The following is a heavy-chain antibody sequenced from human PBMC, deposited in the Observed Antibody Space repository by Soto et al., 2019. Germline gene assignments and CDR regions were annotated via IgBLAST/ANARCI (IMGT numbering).Heavy chain of an antibody. CDR1: GFTFSSYA. V-gene: IGHV3-23*01. CDR3: ANSVVVAATSSSDY. D-gene: IGHD2-15*01. Sequence: GGSLRLSCAASGFTFSSYAMSWVRQAPGKGLEWVSAISGSGGSTYYADSVKGRFTISRDNSKNTLYLQMNSLRAEDTAVYYCANSVVVAATSSSDYWGQGTLVTVSS. CDR2: ISGSGGST. J-gene: IGHJ4*02.